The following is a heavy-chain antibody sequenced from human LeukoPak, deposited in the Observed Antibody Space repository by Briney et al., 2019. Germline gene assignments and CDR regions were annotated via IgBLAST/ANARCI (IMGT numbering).Heavy chain of an antibody. CDR1: GFSLSTRGVG. CDR3: AHRQPIDDAFDI. Sequence: SGPTLVNPTQTLTLTCTFSGFSLSTRGVGVGWIRQPPGKALEWLTPIHWDDDKLYSPSLKSRLTITKDTCKNQVVLTMTNMDPVDTATYYCAHRQPIDDAFDIGGQGTMVTVSS. J-gene: IGHJ3*02. V-gene: IGHV2-5*02. CDR2: IHWDDDK.